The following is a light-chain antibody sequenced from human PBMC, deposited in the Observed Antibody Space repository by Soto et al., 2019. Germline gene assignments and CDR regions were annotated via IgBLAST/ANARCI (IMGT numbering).Light chain of an antibody. Sequence: DIQMTQSPSSLSASVGDRVTITCQASQDITNYLNWYQQKPGKAPKLLIYDASNLETGVPSRFSGSGAGKDFTFTISSLQPEDIGTYYCQQYDNLQATVGPGTRVDIK. CDR2: DAS. CDR1: QDITNY. CDR3: QQYDNLQAT. V-gene: IGKV1-33*01. J-gene: IGKJ3*01.